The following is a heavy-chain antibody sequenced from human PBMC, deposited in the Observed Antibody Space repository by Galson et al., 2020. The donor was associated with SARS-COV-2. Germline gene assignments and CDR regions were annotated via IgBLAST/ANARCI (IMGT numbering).Heavy chain of an antibody. J-gene: IGHJ4*02. Sequence: ASVKVSCKASGYTITSNGISCWRQDAGQGLQWMGWISAYNGNTNYAQKLQGRVTMTTDTSTSTAYMELRSLSSDDTDVYYCARDSGYDYTSVDYWCQGTLVTVSS. CDR3: ARDSGYDYTSVDY. CDR1: GYTITSNG. V-gene: IGHV1-18*01. D-gene: IGHD5-12*01. CDR2: ISAYNGNT.